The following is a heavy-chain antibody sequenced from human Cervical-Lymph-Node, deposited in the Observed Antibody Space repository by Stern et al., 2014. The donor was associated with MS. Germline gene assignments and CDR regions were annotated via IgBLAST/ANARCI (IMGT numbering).Heavy chain of an antibody. D-gene: IGHD6-13*01. CDR2: INPSGGST. Sequence: VQLVESGAEVKKPGALVKVSCKASGYTFTSYYMHWVRQAPGQGLEWMGIINPSGGSTSYAQKFQGRVTMTRDTSTSTVYMELSSLRSEDTAVYYCARVAAGTLYYYYGMDVWGQGTTVTVSS. CDR3: ARVAAGTLYYYYGMDV. V-gene: IGHV1-46*01. J-gene: IGHJ6*02. CDR1: GYTFTSYY.